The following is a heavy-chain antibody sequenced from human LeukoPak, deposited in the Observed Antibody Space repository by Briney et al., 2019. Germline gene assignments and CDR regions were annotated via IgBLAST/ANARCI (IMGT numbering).Heavy chain of an antibody. V-gene: IGHV4-38-2*02. D-gene: IGHD4-11*01. CDR1: GYSISSAYY. J-gene: IGHJ5*02. CDR2: IYHSGGT. CDR3: ARDADYFDP. Sequence: SETLSLTCAVSGYSISSAYYWGWIRQPPGKGLEWIGSIYHSGGTYYNPSLKSRVTISVDTSKNHFSLKLSSVTAADTAVYYCARDADYFDPWGQGTLVIASS.